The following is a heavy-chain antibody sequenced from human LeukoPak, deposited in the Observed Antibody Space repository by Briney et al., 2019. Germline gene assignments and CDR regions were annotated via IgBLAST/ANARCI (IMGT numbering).Heavy chain of an antibody. J-gene: IGHJ4*02. D-gene: IGHD1-14*01. CDR2: ITNDGSST. Sequence: PGGSLRLSCAASGLTFSSHWMHWVRQAPGKGLVWVSRITNDGSSTTYADSVRGRFTISRDNSKNTLYLQMNSLRPGDTAVYYCAKDLRYSFDYWGQGTLVTVSS. CDR1: GLTFSSHW. CDR3: AKDLRYSFDY. V-gene: IGHV3-74*01.